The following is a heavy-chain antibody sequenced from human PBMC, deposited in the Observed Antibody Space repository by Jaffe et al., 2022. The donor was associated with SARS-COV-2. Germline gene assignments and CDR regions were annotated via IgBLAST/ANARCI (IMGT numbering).Heavy chain of an antibody. D-gene: IGHD1-1*01. V-gene: IGHV3-7*03. CDR1: GFTFSSYW. Sequence: EVQLVESGGGLVQPGGSLRLSCAASGFTFSSYWMSWVRQAPGKGLEWVANIKEDGSEKYYVDSVKGRFTISRDNAKNSLYLQMDSLRAEDTAVYYCAGTQSWPPRGDYWGQGTLVTVSS. CDR2: IKEDGSEK. CDR3: AGTQSWPPRGDY. J-gene: IGHJ4*02.